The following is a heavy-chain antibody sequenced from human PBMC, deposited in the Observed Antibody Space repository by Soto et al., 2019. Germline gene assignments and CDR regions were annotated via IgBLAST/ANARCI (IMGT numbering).Heavy chain of an antibody. J-gene: IGHJ4*02. CDR3: ATDSGGVDTSGYNRFDY. CDR2: IYYSGST. Sequence: PSETLSLTCTVSGGSISSYYWSWIRQPPGKGLEWIGYIYYSGSTNYNPSLKSRVTISVDTSKNQFSLKLSSVTAADTAVYYCATDSGGVDTSGYNRFDYWRKGTLDTVSS. D-gene: IGHD3-22*01. V-gene: IGHV4-59*01. CDR1: GGSISSYY.